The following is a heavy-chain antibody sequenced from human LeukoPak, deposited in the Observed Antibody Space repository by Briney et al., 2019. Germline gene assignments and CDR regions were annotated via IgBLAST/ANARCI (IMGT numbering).Heavy chain of an antibody. D-gene: IGHD2-15*01. CDR2: LYPAGDT. CDR1: GITVSDNY. J-gene: IGHJ5*02. V-gene: IGHV3-53*01. CDR3: AKANVVAAMADWFDP. Sequence: QAGGSLRLSCAASGITVSDNYMSWVRQTPGKGLEWVSTLYPAGDTYFADSVKGRFTISRDNSKNTLYLQMNSLRAEDTAVYYCAKANVVAAMADWFDPWGQGTLVTVSS.